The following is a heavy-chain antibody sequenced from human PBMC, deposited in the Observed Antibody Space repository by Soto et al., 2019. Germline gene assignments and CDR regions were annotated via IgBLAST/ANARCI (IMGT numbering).Heavy chain of an antibody. Sequence: GGSLRLSCAASGFTFDYFAMHWGRQAPGKGLEWVSGISWNSGSIGYADSVKGRFTISRDNAKNSLYLQMNSLRAEDTALYYCAKEDLLRGYSGYGHFDYWGLGTLVTVSS. CDR2: ISWNSGSI. D-gene: IGHD5-12*01. CDR3: AKEDLLRGYSGYGHFDY. J-gene: IGHJ4*02. V-gene: IGHV3-9*01. CDR1: GFTFDYFA.